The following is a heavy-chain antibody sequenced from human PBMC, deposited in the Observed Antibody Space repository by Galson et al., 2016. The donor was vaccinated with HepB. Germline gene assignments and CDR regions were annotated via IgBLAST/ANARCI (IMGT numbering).Heavy chain of an antibody. Sequence: SLRLSCAASGFAFNSYAMHWVRQAPGKGLECVSAIDNNGDNIYYADSVKGRFTISRDSSKYTLYLQMSSLRPEYTAVYYCVKDQMERDVWSSSYSYFDYWGQGTLVTVSS. V-gene: IGHV3-64D*06. D-gene: IGHD3-3*01. CDR1: GFAFNSYA. CDR2: IDNNGDNI. J-gene: IGHJ4*02. CDR3: VKDQMERDVWSSSYSYFDY.